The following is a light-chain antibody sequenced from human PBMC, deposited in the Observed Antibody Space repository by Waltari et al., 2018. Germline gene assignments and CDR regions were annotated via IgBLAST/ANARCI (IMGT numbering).Light chain of an antibody. CDR2: KAS. CDR3: QQYNSYSLLS. V-gene: IGKV1-5*03. CDR1: QSISKW. Sequence: CRASQSISKWWAWYQQKPGKAPKLLIYKASTLESWVPSRVSGSGSGTEFTLTISSLQPEDFATYYCQQYNSYSLLSFGGGTKVEIK. J-gene: IGKJ4*01.